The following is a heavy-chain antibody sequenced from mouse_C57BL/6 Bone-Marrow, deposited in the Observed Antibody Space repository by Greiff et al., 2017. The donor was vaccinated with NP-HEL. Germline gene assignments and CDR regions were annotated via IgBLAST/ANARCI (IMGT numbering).Heavy chain of an antibody. CDR2: IYPRSGNT. D-gene: IGHD2-4*01. Sequence: QVQLQQSGAELARPGASVKLSCKASGYTFTSYGISWVKQRTGQGLEWIGEIYPRSGNTYYNEKFKGKATLTADKSSSTAYMELRSLTSEDSAVYFCASLHYYDYDEDYFDYWGQGTTLTVSS. V-gene: IGHV1-81*01. J-gene: IGHJ2*01. CDR1: GYTFTSYG. CDR3: ASLHYYDYDEDYFDY.